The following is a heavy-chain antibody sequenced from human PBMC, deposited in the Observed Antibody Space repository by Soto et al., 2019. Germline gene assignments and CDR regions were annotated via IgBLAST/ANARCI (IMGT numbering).Heavy chain of an antibody. CDR3: ARVLDISSWTHLNYYGMDV. D-gene: IGHD6-13*01. V-gene: IGHV1-18*01. Sequence: ASVKVSCKASGYTFTSYGISWVRQAPGQGLEWMGWISAYNGNTNYAQKLQGRVTMTTDTSTSTAYMELRSLRSDDTAVYYCARVLDISSWTHLNYYGMDVWGQGTTVTVSS. CDR2: ISAYNGNT. J-gene: IGHJ6*02. CDR1: GYTFTSYG.